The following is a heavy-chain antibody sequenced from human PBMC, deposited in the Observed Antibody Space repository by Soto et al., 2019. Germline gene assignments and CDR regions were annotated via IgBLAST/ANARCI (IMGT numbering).Heavy chain of an antibody. CDR1: GGSISSYY. Sequence: SETLSVTCTVSGGSISSYYWSWIRQPPGKGLEWIGYIYYSGSTNYNPSLKSRVTISVDTSKNQFSLKLSSVTAADTAVYYCASGHPGWSGYMSYYGMDVWGQGTTVTVSS. J-gene: IGHJ6*02. CDR3: ASGHPGWSGYMSYYGMDV. CDR2: IYYSGST. V-gene: IGHV4-59*01. D-gene: IGHD3-3*01.